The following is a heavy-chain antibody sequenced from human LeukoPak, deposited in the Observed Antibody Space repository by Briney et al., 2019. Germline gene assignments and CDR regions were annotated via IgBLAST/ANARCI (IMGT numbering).Heavy chain of an antibody. V-gene: IGHV1-18*01. Sequence: ASVKVSCKASGYTFTSYGISWVRQAPGQGLEWMGWISAYNGNTNYAQKLQGRVTMTTDTSTSTAYMELRSLRSNDTAVYYCARDVVVVVAATRSNWFDPWGQGALVTVSS. CDR2: ISAYNGNT. CDR3: ARDVVVVVAATRSNWFDP. D-gene: IGHD2-15*01. J-gene: IGHJ5*02. CDR1: GYTFTSYG.